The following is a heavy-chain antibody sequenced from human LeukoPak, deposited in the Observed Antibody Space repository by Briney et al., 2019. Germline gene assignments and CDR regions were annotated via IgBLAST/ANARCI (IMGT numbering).Heavy chain of an antibody. CDR3: AREEGRYCSSTSCYIRAFDI. J-gene: IGHJ3*02. CDR1: GGSISSYY. Sequence: SETLSLTCTVSGGSISSYYWSWIRQPAGKGLEWIGRIYNSGSTNYNPSLKSRVTMSVDTSKNQFSLKLSSVTAADTAVYYCAREEGRYCSSTSCYIRAFDIWGQGTMVTVSS. V-gene: IGHV4-4*07. CDR2: IYNSGST. D-gene: IGHD2-2*02.